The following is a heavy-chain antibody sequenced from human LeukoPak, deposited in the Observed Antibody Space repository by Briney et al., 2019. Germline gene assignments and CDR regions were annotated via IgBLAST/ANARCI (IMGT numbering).Heavy chain of an antibody. CDR2: ISSSSSYT. CDR3: ARDSGYSSSWYWFDP. Sequence: GGSLRLSCAASGFTFSDYYMSWIRQAPGKGPEWVSYISSSSSYTNYADSVKGRFTISRDNAKNSLYLQMNSLRAEDTAVYYCARDSGYSSSWYWFDPWGQGTLVTVSS. J-gene: IGHJ5*02. D-gene: IGHD6-13*01. V-gene: IGHV3-11*06. CDR1: GFTFSDYY.